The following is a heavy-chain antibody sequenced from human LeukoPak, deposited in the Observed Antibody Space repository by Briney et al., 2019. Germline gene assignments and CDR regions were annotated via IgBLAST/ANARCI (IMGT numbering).Heavy chain of an antibody. V-gene: IGHV4-4*07. D-gene: IGHD2-2*01. CDR2: IYTSGST. CDR1: GGSISSYY. CDR3: AGPSGIVVVPAAIRKNYYYMDV. J-gene: IGHJ6*03. Sequence: SETLSLTCTVSGGSISSYYWSWIRQPAGKGLEWIGRIYTSGSTNYNPSLKSQVTMSVDTSKNQFSLKLSSVTAADTAVYYCAGPSGIVVVPAAIRKNYYYMDVWGKGTTVTVSS.